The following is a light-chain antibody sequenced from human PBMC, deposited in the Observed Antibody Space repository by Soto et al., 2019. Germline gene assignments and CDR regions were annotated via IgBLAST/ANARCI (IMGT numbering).Light chain of an antibody. Sequence: QSVLTQPASVSGSPGQSITISCTGISSDGDDYKDVSWYQQHPGKAPKLMIYEVTYRPSGVSNRFSGSKSGNTASLTISGLQAEDEADYSISTVFGTGTKLTVL. CDR2: EVT. V-gene: IGLV2-14*01. CDR1: SSDGDDYKD. J-gene: IGLJ1*01. CDR3: STV.